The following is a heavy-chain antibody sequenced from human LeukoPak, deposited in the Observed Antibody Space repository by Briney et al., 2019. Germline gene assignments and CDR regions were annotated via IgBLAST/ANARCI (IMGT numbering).Heavy chain of an antibody. J-gene: IGHJ4*02. CDR3: ARIGYYFDY. D-gene: IGHD6-25*01. CDR1: GDSCSSVTDY. V-gene: IGHV4-39*07. CDR2: IYHSGST. Sequence: MASETLSLTCTVSGDSCSSVTDYWAWIRQPPGKGLEWIGYIYHSGSTYYNPSLKSRVTISVDRSKNQFSLKLSSVTAADTAVYYCARIGYYFDYWGQGTLVTVSS.